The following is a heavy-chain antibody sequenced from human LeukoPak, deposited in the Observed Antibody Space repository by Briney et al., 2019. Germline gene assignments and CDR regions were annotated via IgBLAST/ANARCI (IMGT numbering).Heavy chain of an antibody. D-gene: IGHD6-13*01. Sequence: SVTVPRKASGYTFTSYDLHWVRQAPGQGLEWMGIINPSGGSTSYAQIFQGRVTMTRDTSTSTVYMGLSSLRSEDTAVYYCARGGSSWYRGSFQHWGQGTLVTVSS. V-gene: IGHV1-46*01. CDR3: ARGGSSWYRGSFQH. CDR1: GYTFTSYD. J-gene: IGHJ1*01. CDR2: INPSGGST.